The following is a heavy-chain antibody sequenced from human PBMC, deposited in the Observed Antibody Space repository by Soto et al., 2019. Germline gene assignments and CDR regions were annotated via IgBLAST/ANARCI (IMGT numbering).Heavy chain of an antibody. CDR1: GDSISGRACY. J-gene: IGHJ4*02. V-gene: IGHV4-39*01. CDR2: VHYIGTT. Sequence: SATLSLTCSVSGDSISGRACYWGWIRHPPGKDLELIGSVHYIGTTSYNPSLKTRVTISEDMSKNQLSLRLTSVTAADTAIYYCARHALTTSIDQLQPVDFWGQGTLVTVSS. D-gene: IGHD2-2*01. CDR3: ARHALTTSIDQLQPVDF.